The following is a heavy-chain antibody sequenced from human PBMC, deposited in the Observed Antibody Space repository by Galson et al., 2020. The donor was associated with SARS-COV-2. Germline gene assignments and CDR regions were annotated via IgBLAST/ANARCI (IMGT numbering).Heavy chain of an antibody. CDR3: ARDSYCTNGVCGILQY. D-gene: IGHD2-8*01. CDR2: ISRDGGVA. V-gene: IGHV3-48*04. J-gene: IGHJ4*02. CDR1: GFTFSSYS. Sequence: GGYLRLSCAASGFTFSSYSLHWVRQAPGKGLEWLSLISRDGGVAYYAASVEGRFTISRDNAKNSLYLQINSLRAEDTAVYYCARDSYCTNGVCGILQYWGQGTPVTVSS.